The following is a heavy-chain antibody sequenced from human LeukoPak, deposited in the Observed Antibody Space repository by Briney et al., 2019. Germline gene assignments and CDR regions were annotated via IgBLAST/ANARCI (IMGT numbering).Heavy chain of an antibody. V-gene: IGHV4-39*01. D-gene: IGHD1-26*01. CDR3: ARVAPGISGTYYSDYYYYMDV. Sequence: SETLSLTCTVSGGSISIGYDYWGWIRQPPGKGLEWIGSIFYTDTTYNNPSLKSRVTISVDPSKNQFSLKLNSVTAADTAVYFCARVAPGISGTYYSDYYYYMDVWGKGTTVTVSS. CDR1: GGSISIGYDY. J-gene: IGHJ6*03. CDR2: IFYTDTT.